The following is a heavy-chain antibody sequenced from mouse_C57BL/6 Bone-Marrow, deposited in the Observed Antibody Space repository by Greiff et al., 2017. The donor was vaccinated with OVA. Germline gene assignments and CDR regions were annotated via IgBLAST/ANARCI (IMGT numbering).Heavy chain of an antibody. CDR1: GYTFTDYN. V-gene: IGHV1-18*01. J-gene: IGHJ2*01. Sequence: EVQLVESGAELVKPGASVTIPCKASGYTFTDYNMDWVKQSHGKSLEWTGDINPNNGGTIYNQKFKGKATLTVDKSSSTAYMELRSLTSADTAVYYCATVGSGGLDDWGQGTTLTVSS. CDR3: ATVGSGGLDD. D-gene: IGHD4-1*01. CDR2: INPNNGGT.